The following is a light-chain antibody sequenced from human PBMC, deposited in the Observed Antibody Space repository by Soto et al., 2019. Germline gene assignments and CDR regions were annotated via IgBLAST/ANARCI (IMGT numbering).Light chain of an antibody. CDR3: QQYNNWPRA. CDR2: GAS. CDR1: QSISSN. J-gene: IGKJ1*01. Sequence: EIVMTQSPATLSVSPGGIATLSCRASQSISSNLAWYQQKPGQTPRLLIYGASTRAAGIPAKFSGSGSGTDFTLTISSLQSEDFALYYCQQYNNWPRAFGQGTKVDIK. V-gene: IGKV3-15*01.